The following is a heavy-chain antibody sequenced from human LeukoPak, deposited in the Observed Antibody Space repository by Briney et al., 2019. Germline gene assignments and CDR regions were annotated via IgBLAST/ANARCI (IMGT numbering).Heavy chain of an antibody. CDR2: INHSGST. Sequence: PSETLSLTCAVYGESFSGYYWSWIRQPPGKGLEWIGEINHSGSTNYNPSLKSRVTISVDTSKSQFSQKLRSVTAADTAVYYCASLLNLAGYSGHDSDYWGQGTLVTVSS. D-gene: IGHD5-12*01. CDR1: GESFSGYY. V-gene: IGHV4-34*01. CDR3: ASLLNLAGYSGHDSDY. J-gene: IGHJ4*02.